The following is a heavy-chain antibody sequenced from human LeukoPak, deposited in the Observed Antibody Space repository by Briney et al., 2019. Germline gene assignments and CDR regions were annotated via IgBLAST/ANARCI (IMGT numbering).Heavy chain of an antibody. CDR1: GYTFTGYY. V-gene: IGHV1-2*02. J-gene: IGHJ4*02. Sequence: ASVKVSCKASGYTFTGYYMHWVRQAPGQGLEWMGWINPNSGGTNYAQKFQGRVTMTRDTSISTVYMELSSLRSEDTAVYYCARDRWKPGDSLGYWGQGTLVTVSS. D-gene: IGHD2-21*02. CDR2: INPNSGGT. CDR3: ARDRWKPGDSLGY.